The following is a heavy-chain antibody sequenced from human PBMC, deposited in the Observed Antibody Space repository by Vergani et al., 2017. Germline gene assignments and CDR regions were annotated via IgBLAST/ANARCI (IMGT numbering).Heavy chain of an antibody. CDR2: IIPIFGTA. D-gene: IGHD6-13*01. J-gene: IGHJ4*02. CDR1: GGTFSSDA. V-gene: IGHV1-69*13. Sequence: QVQLVQSGAEVKKTGSSVKVSCKASGGTFSSDAISWVRQAPGQGLEWMGRIIPIFGTATYAQKFQGRVTITADESTSTAYMELSSLRSEDTAVYYCARGWQQLVLGYWGQGTLVAVSA. CDR3: ARGWQQLVLGY.